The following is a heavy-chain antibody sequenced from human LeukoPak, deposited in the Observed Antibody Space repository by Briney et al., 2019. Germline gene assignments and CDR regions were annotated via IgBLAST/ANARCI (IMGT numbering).Heavy chain of an antibody. D-gene: IGHD2-15*01. V-gene: IGHV3-23*01. CDR1: GFTFSSYA. CDR3: AKDRGYCSGGSCYLYYYYYYGMDV. J-gene: IGHJ6*02. CDR2: ISGSGGST. Sequence: GGSLRLSCAASGFTFSSYAMSWVRQAPGKGLEWVSAISGSGGSTYYADSVKGRFTISRDNSKNTLYLQMNSLRAEDTAVYYCAKDRGYCSGGSCYLYYYYYYGMDVWGQGTTVTVSS.